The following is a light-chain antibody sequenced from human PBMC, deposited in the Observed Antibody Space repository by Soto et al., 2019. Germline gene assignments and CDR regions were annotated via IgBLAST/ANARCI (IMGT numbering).Light chain of an antibody. Sequence: DIQMTQSPSTLSASVGDRVTITCRASQSISSWLAWYQQKPGKAPKLLIYKASSLESGVPSRFSGSGSGTEFTLTISSLQPXXFATYXCXXYNSYWTFGQGTKVEIK. V-gene: IGKV1-5*03. CDR3: XXYNSYWT. J-gene: IGKJ1*01. CDR2: KAS. CDR1: QSISSW.